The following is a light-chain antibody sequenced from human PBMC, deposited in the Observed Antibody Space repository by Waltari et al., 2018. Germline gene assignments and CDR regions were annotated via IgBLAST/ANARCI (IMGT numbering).Light chain of an antibody. V-gene: IGKV1-5*03. J-gene: IGKJ1*01. CDR1: QSISSW. CDR3: HQYNTYST. Sequence: DIQMTQSPSTLSASVGDRVIITCRASQSISSWLAWYQQKPGKAPELLIYQASSLKSVAHSRFSGSASGTEFTLTISSLQPDDFATYFCHQYNTYSTFGQGTKVEIK. CDR2: QAS.